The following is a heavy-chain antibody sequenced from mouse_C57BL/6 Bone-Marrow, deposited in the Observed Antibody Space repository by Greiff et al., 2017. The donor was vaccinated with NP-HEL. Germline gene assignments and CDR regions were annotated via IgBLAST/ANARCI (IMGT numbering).Heavy chain of an antibody. Sequence: EVQVVESGEGLVKPGGSLKLSCAASGFTFSSYAMSWVRQTPEKRLEWVAYISSGGDYIYYADTVKGRFTISRDNARNTLYLQRSSLKSEDTAMYYCTRGVGYGSSYHWYFDVWGTGTTVTVSS. CDR3: TRGVGYGSSYHWYFDV. V-gene: IGHV5-9-1*02. J-gene: IGHJ1*03. CDR2: ISSGGDYI. CDR1: GFTFSSYA. D-gene: IGHD1-1*01.